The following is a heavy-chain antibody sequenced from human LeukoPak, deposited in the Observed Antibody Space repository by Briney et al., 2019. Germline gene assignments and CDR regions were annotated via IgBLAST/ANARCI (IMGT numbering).Heavy chain of an antibody. CDR3: ARRGQEGPAASPYYYYSMDV. J-gene: IGHJ6*02. D-gene: IGHD2-2*01. CDR1: GYSFTSYW. CDR2: IYPGDSDT. Sequence: GESLKISCKGSGYSFTSYWIGWVRPVPGKGLEWMGIIYPGDSDTRYSPSFQGQVTISADKSISTAYLQWSSLRASDTAIYYCARRGQEGPAASPYYYYSMDVWGQGTTVTVSS. V-gene: IGHV5-51*01.